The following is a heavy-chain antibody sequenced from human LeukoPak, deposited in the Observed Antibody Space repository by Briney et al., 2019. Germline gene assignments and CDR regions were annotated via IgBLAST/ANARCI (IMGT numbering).Heavy chain of an antibody. V-gene: IGHV4-59*01. CDR1: GGSISSYY. J-gene: IGHJ4*02. CDR3: ARTTYYYDSSGYYYGVGFDY. D-gene: IGHD3-22*01. Sequence: SETLCLTCTVSGGSISSYYWSWIRQPPGKGLEWIGYIYYSGSTNYNPSLKSRVTISVNTSKNQFSLKLSSVTAADTAVYYCARTTYYYDSSGYYYGVGFDYWGQGTLVTVSS. CDR2: IYYSGST.